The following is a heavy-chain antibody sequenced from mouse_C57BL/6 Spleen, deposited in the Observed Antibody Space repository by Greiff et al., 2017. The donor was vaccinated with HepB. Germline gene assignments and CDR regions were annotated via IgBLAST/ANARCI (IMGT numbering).Heavy chain of an antibody. J-gene: IGHJ2*01. V-gene: IGHV1-78*01. CDR2: IYPRDGST. Sequence: QVQLQQSDAELVKPGASVKISCKASGYTFTDYTIHWMKQRPEQGLEWIGYIYPRDGSTKYNEKFKGKATLTVDKSSSTAYMQLNSLTSEDSAVYFCARDGTTAYYFDYWGQGTTLTVSS. CDR3: ARDGTTAYYFDY. D-gene: IGHD1-2*01. CDR1: GYTFTDYT.